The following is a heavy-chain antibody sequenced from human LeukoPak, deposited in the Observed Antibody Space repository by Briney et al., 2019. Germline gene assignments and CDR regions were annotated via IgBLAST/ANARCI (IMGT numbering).Heavy chain of an antibody. CDR2: IYPGDSDT. CDR1: GYSFSNYW. J-gene: IGHJ6*02. Sequence: GESLKISCKGSGYSFSNYWIGWVRQMPGKGLEWMGIIYPGDSDTRYSPSFQGQVTISADKSISTAYLQWSSLKASDTAIYYCARNYNYAMDVWGQGTTVTVSS. V-gene: IGHV5-51*01. CDR3: ARNYNYAMDV.